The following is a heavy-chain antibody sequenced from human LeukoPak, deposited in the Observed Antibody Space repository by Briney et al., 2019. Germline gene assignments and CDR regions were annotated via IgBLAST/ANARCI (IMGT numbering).Heavy chain of an antibody. CDR2: IIPIFGTA. Sequence: SVKVSCKASGGTFSSYAISWVRQAPGQGLEWMGGIIPIFGTANYAQKFQGRVTITTDESTSTAYMELSSLRSEDTAVYYCARDRDSSGYYYNFDYWGQGTLVTVSS. J-gene: IGHJ4*02. CDR1: GGTFSSYA. V-gene: IGHV1-69*05. D-gene: IGHD3-22*01. CDR3: ARDRDSSGYYYNFDY.